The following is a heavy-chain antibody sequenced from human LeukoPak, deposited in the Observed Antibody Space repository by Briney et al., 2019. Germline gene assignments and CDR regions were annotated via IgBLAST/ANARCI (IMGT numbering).Heavy chain of an antibody. CDR2: INPNSGGT. V-gene: IGHV1-2*02. J-gene: IGHJ3*02. Sequence: ASVKVSCKASGYTFTGYYMHWVRQAPGQGLEWMGWINPNSGGTNYAQKFQGRVTMTRDTSISTAYMELSRLRSDDTAVYYCARSLYNYDSSGADAFDIWGQGTMVTVSS. D-gene: IGHD3-22*01. CDR3: ARSLYNYDSSGADAFDI. CDR1: GYTFTGYY.